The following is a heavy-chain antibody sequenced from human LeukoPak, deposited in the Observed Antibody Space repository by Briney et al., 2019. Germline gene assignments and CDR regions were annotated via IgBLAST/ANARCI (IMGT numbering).Heavy chain of an antibody. Sequence: GGSLRLSCAASGFTFSNYDMPWVRQAAGRGLEWVSGIGTAGDTYYPASVKGRFTISRENAKSSLYLQINSLSAGDTAVYYCASSPAYSSNWHANDNWGQGTLVTVSS. D-gene: IGHD6-13*01. CDR3: ASSPAYSSNWHANDN. V-gene: IGHV3-13*01. J-gene: IGHJ4*02. CDR2: IGTAGDT. CDR1: GFTFSNYD.